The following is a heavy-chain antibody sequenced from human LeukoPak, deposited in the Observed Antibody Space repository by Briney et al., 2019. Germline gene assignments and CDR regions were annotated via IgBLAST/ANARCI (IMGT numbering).Heavy chain of an antibody. CDR1: GVPLSSYL. CDR3: ARDGGSGSYYNLDY. Sequence: SVKVSRKAFGVPLSSYLIGRGRQAPGQGLEWVGGIIPIFGTANYAQKFQGRVTITTDESTSTAYMELSSLRSEDTAVYYCARDGGSGSYYNLDYWGQGTLVTVSS. V-gene: IGHV1-69*05. J-gene: IGHJ4*02. CDR2: IIPIFGTA. D-gene: IGHD3-10*01.